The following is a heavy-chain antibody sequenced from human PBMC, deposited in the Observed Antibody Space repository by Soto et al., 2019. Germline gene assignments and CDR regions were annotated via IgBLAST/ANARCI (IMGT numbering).Heavy chain of an antibody. J-gene: IGHJ6*02. CDR1: GFSFRDYD. V-gene: IGHV3-13*05. CDR3: ARAYLGRLPRRADYYYAMDV. Sequence: EVQLAESGGGSVQPGESLRLSCAASGFSFRDYDMHWVRQPTGKGLEWVSGLGAADDPYYVASVKGRFSVSRDNVQNSLYLQMNNLRVDDTAVYFCARAYLGRLPRRADYYYAMDVWGRGTTITVSS. D-gene: IGHD1-26*01. CDR2: LGAADDP.